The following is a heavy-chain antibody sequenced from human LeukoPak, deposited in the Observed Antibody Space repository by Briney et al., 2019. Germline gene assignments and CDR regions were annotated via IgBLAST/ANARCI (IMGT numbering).Heavy chain of an antibody. CDR2: IYYSGST. Sequence: SETLSLTCTVSGGSISSYYWSWIRQPPGKGLEWIGYIYYSGSTNYNTSLKSRVTISVDTSKNQFSLKLSSVTAADTAVYYCARTTEGGYTYDYFYYYCMDVWGKGTTVTISS. CDR3: ARTTEGGYTYDYFYYYCMDV. CDR1: GGSISSYY. J-gene: IGHJ6*03. V-gene: IGHV4-59*01. D-gene: IGHD5-18*01.